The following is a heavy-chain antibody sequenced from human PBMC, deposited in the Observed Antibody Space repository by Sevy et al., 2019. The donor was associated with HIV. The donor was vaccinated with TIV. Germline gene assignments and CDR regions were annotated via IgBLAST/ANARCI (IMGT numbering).Heavy chain of an antibody. CDR1: GFTFTSYA. CDR3: AKGYCSGGSCPRDYYYYGMDV. CDR2: ISGSGRST. V-gene: IGHV3-23*01. D-gene: IGHD2-15*01. Sequence: GGSLRLSCAASGFTFTSYAMNWVRQAPGKGLDWVSSISGSGRSTYYADSVEGGFTISRDNSKNTLSLQMNSLRADDTAVYYCAKGYCSGGSCPRDYYYYGMDVWGQGTTVTVSS. J-gene: IGHJ6*02.